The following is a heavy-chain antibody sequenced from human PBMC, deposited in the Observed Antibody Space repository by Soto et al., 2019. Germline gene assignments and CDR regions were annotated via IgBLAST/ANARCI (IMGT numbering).Heavy chain of an antibody. Sequence: ASVKVSCKASGYTFTSYGISWVRQAPGQGLEWMGWISAYNGNTNYAQKLQGRVTMTTDTSTSTAYMELRSLRSDDTAVYYCARAQVEYCSGGSCATDYWGQGTLVTVSS. J-gene: IGHJ4*02. V-gene: IGHV1-18*01. CDR3: ARAQVEYCSGGSCATDY. CDR1: GYTFTSYG. CDR2: ISAYNGNT. D-gene: IGHD2-15*01.